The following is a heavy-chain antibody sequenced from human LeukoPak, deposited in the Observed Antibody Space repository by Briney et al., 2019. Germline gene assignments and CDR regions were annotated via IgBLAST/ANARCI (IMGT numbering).Heavy chain of an antibody. CDR2: ISTSGSTI. Sequence: PGGSLRLSCAASGFTFSDFHMSWIRQAPGKGLEWVSYISTSGSTIHYADSVKGRFTISRDNAKNTLYLQMNSLRAEDTAVYYCARDHGYFDYWGQGTLVTVSS. V-gene: IGHV3-11*04. J-gene: IGHJ4*02. CDR1: GFTFSDFH. D-gene: IGHD2-8*01. CDR3: ARDHGYFDY.